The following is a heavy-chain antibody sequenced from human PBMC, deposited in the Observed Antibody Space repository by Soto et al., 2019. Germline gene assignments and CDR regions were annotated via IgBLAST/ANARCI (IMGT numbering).Heavy chain of an antibody. CDR2: INPSGGST. CDR3: ARLQAAAGDNDLTFDY. Sequence: ASVKVSCKASGYTFTSYYMHWVRQAPGQGLEWMGIINPSGGSTSYAQKFQGRVTMTRDTSTSTVYMELSSLRSEDTAVYYCARLQAAAGDNDLTFDYWGQGTLVTVSS. D-gene: IGHD6-13*01. J-gene: IGHJ4*02. CDR1: GYTFTSYY. V-gene: IGHV1-46*01.